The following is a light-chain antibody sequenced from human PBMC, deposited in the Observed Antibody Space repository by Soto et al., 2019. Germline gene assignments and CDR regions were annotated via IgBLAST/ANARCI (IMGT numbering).Light chain of an antibody. CDR2: ATS. CDR3: QQYNNFWT. Sequence: EIVMTQSPATLSLSPGERATLSCRASQSINNYLAWYQQQPGQPPRLLIYATSTRATGVPTRFSGSGSGTEFTLTVSSLQSEDFAVYYCQQYNNFWTFGQGTKVEI. CDR1: QSINNY. J-gene: IGKJ1*01. V-gene: IGKV3-15*01.